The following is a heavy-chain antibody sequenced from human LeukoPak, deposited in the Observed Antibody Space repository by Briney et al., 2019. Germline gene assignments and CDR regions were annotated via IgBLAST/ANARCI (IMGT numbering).Heavy chain of an antibody. CDR2: INPSNGGT. V-gene: IGHV1-2*02. CDR3: ARGPTYYDSSGYRLEY. J-gene: IGHJ4*02. D-gene: IGHD3-22*01. Sequence: ASVKVSCKASGYAFSCYYMHWVRQAPGQGRERVGWINPSNGGTNYAQKSQCRVTMTRDTSISTAYMELSRLTSDDTAVYYCARGPTYYDSSGYRLEYWGQGTLVTVSS. CDR1: GYAFSCYY.